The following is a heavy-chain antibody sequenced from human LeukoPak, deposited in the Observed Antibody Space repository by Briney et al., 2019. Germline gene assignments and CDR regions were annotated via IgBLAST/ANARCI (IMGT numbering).Heavy chain of an antibody. V-gene: IGHV4-34*01. D-gene: IGHD3-16*01. Sequence: PSETLSLTCAVYGGSFSGYYWSWIRQPPGKGLEWIGEINHSGSTNYNPSLKSRVTISVDMSKNQFSLKVSSVTAADTAVYYCARDGAAMLSPYGMDVWGQGTTVTVSS. CDR3: ARDGAAMLSPYGMDV. CDR2: INHSGST. CDR1: GGSFSGYY. J-gene: IGHJ6*02.